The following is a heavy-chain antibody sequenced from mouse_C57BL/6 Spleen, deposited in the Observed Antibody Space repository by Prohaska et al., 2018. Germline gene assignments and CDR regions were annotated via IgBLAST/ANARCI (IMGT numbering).Heavy chain of an antibody. V-gene: IGHV1-26*01. CDR2: INPNNGGT. D-gene: IGHD1-1*01. Sequence: HGKSLEWIGDINPNNGGTSYNQKFKGKATLTVDKSSSTAYMELRSLTSEDSAVYYCAREGDYYGSSYVKSWFAYWGQGTLVTVSA. J-gene: IGHJ3*01. CDR3: AREGDYYGSSYVKSWFAY.